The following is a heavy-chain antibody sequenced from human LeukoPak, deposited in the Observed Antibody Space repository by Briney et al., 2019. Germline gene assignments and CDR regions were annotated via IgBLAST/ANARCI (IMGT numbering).Heavy chain of an antibody. D-gene: IGHD3-22*01. CDR3: AKDRPIFYDSSGHYYRRDGDY. CDR1: GFTFSSYA. CDR2: VSGSGGYT. J-gene: IGHJ4*02. V-gene: IGHV3-23*01. Sequence: GGSLRLSCAASGFTFSSYAMSWVRQAPGKGLEWVSGVSGSGGYTYYAGSVKGRFTISRDNSKNTLYLQMNSLRAEDTAIYYCAKDRPIFYDSSGHYYRRDGDYWGQGTLVTVSS.